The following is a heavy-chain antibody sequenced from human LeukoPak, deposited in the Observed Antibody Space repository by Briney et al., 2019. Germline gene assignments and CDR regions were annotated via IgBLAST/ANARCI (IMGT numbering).Heavy chain of an antibody. CDR1: GGSLSGYY. V-gene: IGHV4-34*01. CDR2: INHSGST. J-gene: IGHJ6*03. Sequence: SETLSLTCAVYGGSLSGYYWSWIRPPPGKGLEWIGEINHSGSTNYNPPLQSRVTISVDTSKSQFSMKLSYVTAADTAVYFCARVGYSYVVNDWSRTGLGAYATKYYYHMDVWGKGTTVTVSS. D-gene: IGHD5-18*01. CDR3: ARVGYSYVVNDWSRTGLGAYATKYYYHMDV.